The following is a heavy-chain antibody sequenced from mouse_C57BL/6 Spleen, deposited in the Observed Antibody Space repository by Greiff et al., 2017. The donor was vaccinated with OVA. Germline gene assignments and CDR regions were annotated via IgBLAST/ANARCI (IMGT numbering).Heavy chain of an antibody. Sequence: EVQVVESEGGLVQPGSSMKLSCTASGFTFSDYYMAWVRQVPEKGLEWVANINYDGSSTYYLDSLKSRFIISRDNAKNILYLQMSSLKSEDTATDYCARGHSSGYFDYWGQGTTLTVSS. CDR1: GFTFSDYY. D-gene: IGHD3-2*02. CDR2: INYDGSST. J-gene: IGHJ2*01. V-gene: IGHV5-16*01. CDR3: ARGHSSGYFDY.